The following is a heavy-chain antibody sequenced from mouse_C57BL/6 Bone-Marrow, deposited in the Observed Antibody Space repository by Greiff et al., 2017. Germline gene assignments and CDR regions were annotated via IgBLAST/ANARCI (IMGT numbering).Heavy chain of an antibody. V-gene: IGHV1-20*01. Sequence: VQLQQSGPELVKPGDSVKISCKASGYSFTGYFMNWVMQSHGKSLEWIGRINPYNGDTFYNQKFKGKATLTVDKSSSTAHMELRSLTSEDSAVYYCARNYGSSYWYFDVWGTGTTVTVSS. J-gene: IGHJ1*03. CDR3: ARNYGSSYWYFDV. D-gene: IGHD1-1*01. CDR2: INPYNGDT. CDR1: GYSFTGYF.